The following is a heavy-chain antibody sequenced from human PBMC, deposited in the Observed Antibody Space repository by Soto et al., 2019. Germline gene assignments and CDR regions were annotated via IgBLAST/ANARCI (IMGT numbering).Heavy chain of an antibody. CDR2: IIPILGIA. Sequence: QVQLVQSGAEVKKPGSSVKVSCKASGGTFSSYTISWVRQAPGQGLEWTGRIIPILGIANYAQKFQGRVTITADKSTSTAYMELSSLRSEDTAVYYCARAIAVAGDAEYFQHWGQGTLVTVSS. J-gene: IGHJ1*01. D-gene: IGHD6-19*01. V-gene: IGHV1-69*02. CDR1: GGTFSSYT. CDR3: ARAIAVAGDAEYFQH.